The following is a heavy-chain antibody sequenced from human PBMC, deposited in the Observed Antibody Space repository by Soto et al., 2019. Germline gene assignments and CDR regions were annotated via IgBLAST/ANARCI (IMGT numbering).Heavy chain of an antibody. CDR1: GGSISSSSYY. V-gene: IGHV4-39*07. CDR2: IYYSGST. Sequence: SETLSLTCTVSGGSISSSSYYWGWIRQPPGKGLEWIGSIYYSGSTYYNPSLKSRVTISVDTSKNQFSLKLSSVTAADTAVYYCARTDGDYAFDIWGQGTMVTVSS. D-gene: IGHD4-17*01. J-gene: IGHJ3*02. CDR3: ARTDGDYAFDI.